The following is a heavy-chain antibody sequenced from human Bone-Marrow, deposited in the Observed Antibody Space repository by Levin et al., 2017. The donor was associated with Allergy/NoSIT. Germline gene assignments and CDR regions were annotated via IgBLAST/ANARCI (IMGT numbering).Heavy chain of an antibody. D-gene: IGHD2/OR15-2a*01. CDR2: INTDGTTT. J-gene: IGHJ4*02. V-gene: IGHV3-74*01. Sequence: SCAASGFTFSSYWMHWVRQAPGKGPVWVSRINTDGTTTTYADSVKGRFTISSDNAKNTVFLQMNSLRAEDTAVYYCARTVPNSSKFDYWGQGTLVTVSS. CDR3: ARTVPNSSKFDY. CDR1: GFTFSSYW.